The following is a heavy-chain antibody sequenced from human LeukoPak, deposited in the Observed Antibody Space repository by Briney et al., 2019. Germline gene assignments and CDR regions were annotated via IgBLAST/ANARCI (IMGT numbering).Heavy chain of an antibody. V-gene: IGHV1-46*01. D-gene: IGHD3-16*02. Sequence: ASVKVSCKASGYTFTSYYMHWVRQAPGQGLEWVGIINPSGGSTSYAQKFQGRVTMTRDMSTSTVYMELSSLRSEDTAVYYCARNLYYDYVWGSYLDYWGQGTLVTVSS. CDR1: GYTFTSYY. CDR2: INPSGGST. CDR3: ARNLYYDYVWGSYLDY. J-gene: IGHJ4*02.